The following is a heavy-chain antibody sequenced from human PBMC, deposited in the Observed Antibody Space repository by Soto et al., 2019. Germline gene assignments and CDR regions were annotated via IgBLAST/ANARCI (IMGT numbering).Heavy chain of an antibody. V-gene: IGHV1-18*01. Sequence: QVQLVQSGAEGKKPGASVKVSCKASGCTFTSYGISWVRQAPGQGLEWMGWISAYNGNTNYAQKLQGRVTMTTDTSTSTAYMELRSLRSDDTAVYYCARYHGDYYYYYGMDVWGQGTTVTVSS. J-gene: IGHJ6*02. D-gene: IGHD4-17*01. CDR1: GCTFTSYG. CDR2: ISAYNGNT. CDR3: ARYHGDYYYYYGMDV.